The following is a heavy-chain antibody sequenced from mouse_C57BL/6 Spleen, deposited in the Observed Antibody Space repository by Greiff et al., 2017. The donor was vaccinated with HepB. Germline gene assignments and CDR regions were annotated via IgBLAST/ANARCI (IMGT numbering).Heavy chain of an antibody. V-gene: IGHV1-7*01. D-gene: IGHD2-3*01. J-gene: IGHJ4*01. CDR2: INPSSGYT. CDR3: ASSEDDGYFAMDY. Sequence: VQLQQSGAELAKPGASVKLSCKASGYTFTSYWMHWVKQRPGQGLEWIGYINPSSGYTKYNQKFKDKATLTADKSSSTAYMQLSSLTYEDSAVYYCASSEDDGYFAMDYWGQGTSVTVSS. CDR1: GYTFTSYW.